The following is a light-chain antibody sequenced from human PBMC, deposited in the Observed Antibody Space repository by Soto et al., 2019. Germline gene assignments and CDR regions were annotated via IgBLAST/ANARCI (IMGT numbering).Light chain of an antibody. Sequence: DIQMTQSPSTLSGSVGDRVTITCRASQTISSWLAWYQQKPGKAPKLLIYKESTLKSGVPSRFSGSGSGTEFTLTISSLQPDDFATYYCQHYNSYSGAFGQGTKVELK. CDR3: QHYNSYSGA. J-gene: IGKJ1*01. CDR1: QTISSW. V-gene: IGKV1-5*03. CDR2: KES.